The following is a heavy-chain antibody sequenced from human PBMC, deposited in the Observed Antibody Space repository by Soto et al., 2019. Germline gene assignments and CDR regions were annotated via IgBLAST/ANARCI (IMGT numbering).Heavy chain of an antibody. V-gene: IGHV1-2*02. Sequence: ASVKVSCKASGYTFTGYYMHWVRQAPGQGLEWMGWINPNSGGTDYAQKFQGRVTMTRDTSISAAYMELSRLRSDDTAVYYCAGGVLSGSYYNWFDPWGQGTPVTVSS. CDR1: GYTFTGYY. CDR2: INPNSGGT. CDR3: AGGVLSGSYYNWFDP. J-gene: IGHJ5*02. D-gene: IGHD1-26*01.